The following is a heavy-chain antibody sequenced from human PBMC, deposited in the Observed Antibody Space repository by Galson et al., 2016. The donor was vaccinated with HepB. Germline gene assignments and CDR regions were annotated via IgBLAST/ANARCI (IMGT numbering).Heavy chain of an antibody. Sequence: SVKVSCKASGGTFSTYTINWVRQAPGQGLEWMGGVIPIFKTTNYAQKFQGRVTITADESTTTVYMELSSLRFDDTAVYYCARDQQGIVIRRGANWFDPWGQGTLVTVSS. J-gene: IGHJ5*02. V-gene: IGHV1-69*13. D-gene: IGHD1-26*01. CDR1: GGTFSTYT. CDR3: ARDQQGIVIRRGANWFDP. CDR2: VIPIFKTT.